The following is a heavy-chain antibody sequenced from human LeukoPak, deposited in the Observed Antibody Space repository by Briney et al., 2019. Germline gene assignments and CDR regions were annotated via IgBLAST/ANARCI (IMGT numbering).Heavy chain of an antibody. Sequence: WVRQFPGKGLEWIGSIYYSGNTYYNASLKSQVSISIDTSKNQFSLRLTSVTAADTAVYYCARQTGSGLFILPGGQGTLVTVSS. CDR3: ARQTGSGLFILP. V-gene: IGHV4-39*01. D-gene: IGHD3/OR15-3a*01. J-gene: IGHJ4*02. CDR2: IYYSGNT.